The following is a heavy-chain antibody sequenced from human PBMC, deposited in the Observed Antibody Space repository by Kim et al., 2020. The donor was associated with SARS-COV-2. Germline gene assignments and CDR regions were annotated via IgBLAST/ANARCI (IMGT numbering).Heavy chain of an antibody. V-gene: IGHV3-7*01. D-gene: IGHD6-19*01. CDR1: GFTFNNYW. CDR2: INTNGGET. CDR3: GRDQGRVSGFVDR. J-gene: IGHJ5*02. Sequence: GGSLRLSCAASGFTFNNYWMSWVRQAPGKGLEWVANINTNGGETYYVDSVKGRFTISRDNAKSSLFLQMNSLRAEDTAVYYCGRDQGRVSGFVDRWGQGT.